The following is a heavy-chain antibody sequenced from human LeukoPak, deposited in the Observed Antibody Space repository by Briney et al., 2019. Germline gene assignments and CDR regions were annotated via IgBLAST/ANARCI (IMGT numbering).Heavy chain of an antibody. CDR3: ARDGAFGYSYGRFGY. CDR2: ISGSGGST. D-gene: IGHD5-18*01. J-gene: IGHJ4*02. Sequence: GGSLRLSCAASGFTFSSYAMSWVRQAPGKGLEWVSAISGSGGSTYYADSVKGRFTISRDNSKNTLYLQMNSLRAEDTAVYYCARDGAFGYSYGRFGYWGQGTLVTVSS. V-gene: IGHV3-23*01. CDR1: GFTFSSYA.